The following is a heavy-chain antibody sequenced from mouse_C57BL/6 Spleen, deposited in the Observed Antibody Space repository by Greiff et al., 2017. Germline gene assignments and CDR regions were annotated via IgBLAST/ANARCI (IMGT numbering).Heavy chain of an antibody. CDR1: GYTFTSYW. CDR3: ARKGLITTVVDYAMDY. Sequence: QVQLQQPGAELVMPGASVKLSCKASGYTFTSYWMHWVKQRPGQGLEWIGEIAPSDSYTNYNQKFKGKSTLTVDKSSSTAYMQLSSLTSEDSAVYSCARKGLITTVVDYAMDYWGQGTSVTVSS. V-gene: IGHV1-69*01. J-gene: IGHJ4*01. CDR2: IAPSDSYT. D-gene: IGHD1-1*01.